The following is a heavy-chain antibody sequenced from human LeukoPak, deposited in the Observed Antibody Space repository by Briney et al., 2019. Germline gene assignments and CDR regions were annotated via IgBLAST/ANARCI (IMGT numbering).Heavy chain of an antibody. J-gene: IGHJ4*02. CDR1: GFTLSSYW. Sequence: GGSLRLSCAASGFTLSSYWMHWVRQAPGKGLVWVSRINGDGSSITYADSVKGRFTISRDNAKNTLYLQMNSLRVEDTAVYYCAREGRVSGYDFDCWGQGTLVTVSS. D-gene: IGHD5-12*01. V-gene: IGHV3-74*03. CDR3: AREGRVSGYDFDC. CDR2: INGDGSSI.